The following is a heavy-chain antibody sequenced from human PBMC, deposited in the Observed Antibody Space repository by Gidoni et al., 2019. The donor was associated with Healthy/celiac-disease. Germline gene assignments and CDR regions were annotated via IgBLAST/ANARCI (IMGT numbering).Heavy chain of an antibody. J-gene: IGHJ4*02. CDR3: ARWELALDY. Sequence: QVQLVQSGAAVKKTGASVKVSCKASGYTFTSYDINWVRQATGKGLEWMGWMNPNSGNTCDAQKFQGRDTMTRNTSISTAYMELSSLRSEDTAVYYCARWELALDYWGQGTLVTVSS. CDR2: MNPNSGNT. CDR1: GYTFTSYD. V-gene: IGHV1-8*01. D-gene: IGHD1-26*01.